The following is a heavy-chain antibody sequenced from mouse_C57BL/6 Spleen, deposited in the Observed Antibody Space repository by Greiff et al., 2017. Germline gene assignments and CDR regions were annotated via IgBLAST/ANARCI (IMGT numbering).Heavy chain of an antibody. V-gene: IGHV1-82*01. J-gene: IGHJ2*01. CDR1: GYAFSSSW. D-gene: IGHD1-1*01. CDR3: ARYYGSHFDY. CDR2: IYPGDGDT. Sequence: VQLQQSGPELVKPGASVKISCKASGYAFSSSWMNWVKQRPGKGLEWIGRIYPGDGDTNYNGKFKGKATLTADKSSSTAYMQLSSLTSEDSAVYFCARYYGSHFDYWGQGTTLTVSS.